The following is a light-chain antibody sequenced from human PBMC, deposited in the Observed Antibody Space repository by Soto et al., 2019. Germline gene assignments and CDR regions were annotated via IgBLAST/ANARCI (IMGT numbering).Light chain of an antibody. CDR1: QGIGSW. J-gene: IGKJ5*01. V-gene: IGKV1-12*01. CDR3: QQSSSFPLT. CDR2: AAS. Sequence: DVQMTQSPSSVSASVGDRVTITCRASQGIGSWLAWYQQKPGRAPKLLIYAASTLESGVSSRFSGSGSGTDFILTISSLQPEDFATYYCQQSSSFPLTFGQGTRLEIK.